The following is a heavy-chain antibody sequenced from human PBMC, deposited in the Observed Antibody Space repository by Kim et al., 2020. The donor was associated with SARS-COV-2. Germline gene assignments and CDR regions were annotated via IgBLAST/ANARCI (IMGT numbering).Heavy chain of an antibody. J-gene: IGHJ5*02. Sequence: GESLKISCKGSGYSFTTYWISWVRQMPGKGLEWMGHIDPTDSYTRYAPSFQGHVTISVDESINTVYLQWSSLEASDTAMYYCVSLGAADGSPWGQGTLVTVSS. V-gene: IGHV5-10-1*01. CDR3: VSLGAADGSP. CDR2: IDPTDSYT. D-gene: IGHD6-13*01. CDR1: GYSFTTYW.